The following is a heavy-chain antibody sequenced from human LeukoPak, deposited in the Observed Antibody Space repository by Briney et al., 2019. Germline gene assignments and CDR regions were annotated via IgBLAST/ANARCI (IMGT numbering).Heavy chain of an antibody. Sequence: ASETLSLTCAVYGGSFSGYYWSWIRQPPGKGLEWIGEINHSGSTNYNPSPKSRVTISVDTSKNQFSLKLSSVTAADTAVYYCARGREDYYDSSGYYRPPLDYWGQGTLVTVSS. CDR1: GGSFSGYY. CDR3: ARGREDYYDSSGYYRPPLDY. V-gene: IGHV4-34*01. D-gene: IGHD3-22*01. J-gene: IGHJ4*02. CDR2: INHSGST.